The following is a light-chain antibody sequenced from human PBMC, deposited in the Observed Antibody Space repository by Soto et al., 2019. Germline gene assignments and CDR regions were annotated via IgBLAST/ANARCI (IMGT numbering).Light chain of an antibody. Sequence: DSVTITCRASQSISHWLAGYQQKPGKAPKFLIYDASSLESGVPSRFSGSGSGTEFTLTISSLQPDDFATYYCQQYDSVLGTFGPGTKV. CDR1: QSISHW. CDR3: QQYDSVLGT. CDR2: DAS. J-gene: IGKJ1*01. V-gene: IGKV1-5*01.